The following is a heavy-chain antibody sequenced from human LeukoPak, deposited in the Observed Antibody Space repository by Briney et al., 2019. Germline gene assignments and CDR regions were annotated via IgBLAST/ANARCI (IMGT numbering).Heavy chain of an antibody. D-gene: IGHD6-13*01. CDR2: IYYSGST. V-gene: IGHV4-59*01. CDR3: ARDEAADRIYEYYFDY. CDR1: GGSISSYY. Sequence: PSETLSLTCTVSGGSISSYYWSWIRQPPGKGLEWIGYIYYSGSTNYNPSLKSRVTISVDTSKNQLSLKLSSVTAADTAVYYCARDEAADRIYEYYFDYWGQGTLVTVSS. J-gene: IGHJ4*02.